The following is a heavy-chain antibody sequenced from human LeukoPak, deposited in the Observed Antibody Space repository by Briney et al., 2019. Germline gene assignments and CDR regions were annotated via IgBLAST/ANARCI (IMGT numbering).Heavy chain of an antibody. CDR3: AKSIIAAVGKDYYSAMDA. CDR2: ISYDGTNK. Sequence: PGGSLRLSCSASGFTFSRHGMHWVRQAPGQGLEWVAVISYDGTNKYYADSVKGRFTISRDNSKNTLYLQMHSLRGEDTAVYYCAKSIIAAVGKDYYSAMDAWGQGTTVTVSS. CDR1: GFTFSRHG. V-gene: IGHV3-30*18. J-gene: IGHJ6*02. D-gene: IGHD6-13*01.